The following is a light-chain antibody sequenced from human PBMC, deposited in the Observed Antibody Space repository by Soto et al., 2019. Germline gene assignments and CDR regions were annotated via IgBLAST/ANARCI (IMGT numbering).Light chain of an antibody. J-gene: IGKJ5*01. V-gene: IGKV3D-15*01. Sequence: EIVMQQSPATLSVSPGARAPLSCRASQSVSRNLAWYQQKPGQAPRLLIYGASTRATGIPARFSGSGSGTEFTLTIRSLQSEDFAVYYCQQYNNWPSITVGQGTRLEIK. CDR1: QSVSRN. CDR2: GAS. CDR3: QQYNNWPSIT.